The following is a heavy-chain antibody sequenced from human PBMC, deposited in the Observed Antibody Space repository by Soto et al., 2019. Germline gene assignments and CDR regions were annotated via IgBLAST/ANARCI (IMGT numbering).Heavy chain of an antibody. CDR2: AYFRSRWYS. CDR1: GYSVSSNTAA. V-gene: IGHV6-1*01. Sequence: SHTLSLTCIVSGYSVSSNTAAWNWIRQSPSGGLEWLGRAYFRSRWYSDYEVSVKSRLAITPDTVKNHFSLQLNSVTPEDTAVYYCARASSSWYVGAYNYAMDVWGQGTPVTVPS. J-gene: IGHJ6*02. D-gene: IGHD6-13*01. CDR3: ARASSSWYVGAYNYAMDV.